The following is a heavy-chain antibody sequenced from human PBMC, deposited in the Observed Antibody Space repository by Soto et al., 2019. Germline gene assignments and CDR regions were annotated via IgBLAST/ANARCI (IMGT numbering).Heavy chain of an antibody. CDR1: GFTFSSYA. J-gene: IGHJ6*02. CDR3: ARDQEGGWTGTTGPHYYYYYGMDV. CDR2: ISYDGSNK. Sequence: PGGSLRLSCAASGFTFSSYAMHWVRQAPGKGLEWVAVISYDGSNKYYADSVKGRFTISRDNSKNTLYLQMNSLRAEDTAVYYCARDQEGGWTGTTGPHYYYYYGMDVWGQGTTVTVSS. V-gene: IGHV3-30-3*01. D-gene: IGHD1-7*01.